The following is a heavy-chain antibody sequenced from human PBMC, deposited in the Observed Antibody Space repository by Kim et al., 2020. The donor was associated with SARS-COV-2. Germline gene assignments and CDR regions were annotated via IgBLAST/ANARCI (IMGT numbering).Heavy chain of an antibody. CDR1: GFTFSSSYA. CDR2: ISGSGGST. D-gene: IGHD3-10*01. J-gene: IGHJ4*02. Sequence: GGSLRLSCAASGFTFSSSYAMSWVRQAPGKGLEWVSAISGSGGSTYYADSVKGRFTISIDNSKNTLYLQMNSLRAEDTAIYYCAKAPTMVRGTLFDYWGQGTLVTVSS. V-gene: IGHV3-23*01. CDR3: AKAPTMVRGTLFDY.